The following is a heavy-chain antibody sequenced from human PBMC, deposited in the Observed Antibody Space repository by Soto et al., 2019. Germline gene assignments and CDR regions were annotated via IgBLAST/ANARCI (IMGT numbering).Heavy chain of an antibody. CDR3: ASGMATIRDYFDY. V-gene: IGHV1-69*13. J-gene: IGHJ4*02. D-gene: IGHD5-12*01. CDR2: IIPIFGTA. Sequence: SVKVSCKASGGTFSSYAISWVRQAPGQGLEWMGGIIPIFGTANYAQKFQGRVTITADESTSTAYMELSSLRSEDTAVYYCASGMATIRDYFDYWGQGTLVTVSS. CDR1: GGTFSSYA.